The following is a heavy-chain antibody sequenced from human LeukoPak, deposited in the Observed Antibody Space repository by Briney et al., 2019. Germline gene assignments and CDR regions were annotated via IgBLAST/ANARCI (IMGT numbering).Heavy chain of an antibody. Sequence: SGGSLRLSCAASGFTVSNYYMNWVRQAPGKGLEWVSILYSGGSTYYADSVKGRFTISRDNSKNTLYLQMNSLRAEDTAVYYCARGADYNYPYYFDYWGQGTLVTVSS. CDR3: ARGADYNYPYYFDY. CDR1: GFTVSNYY. J-gene: IGHJ4*02. D-gene: IGHD5-24*01. CDR2: LYSGGST. V-gene: IGHV3-53*01.